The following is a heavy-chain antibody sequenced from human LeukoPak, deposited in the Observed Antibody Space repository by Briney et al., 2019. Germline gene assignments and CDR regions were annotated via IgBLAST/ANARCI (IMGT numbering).Heavy chain of an antibody. CDR3: ARGDSGFYYFDY. J-gene: IGHJ4*02. V-gene: IGHV4-59*01. Sequence: PSETLSLTCTVSGSSISSYYWSWIRQPPGKGLEWIGYIYYSGSTNYNPSLKSRVTISVDTSKNQFSLKLSSVTAADTAVYYCARGDSGFYYFDYWGQGTLVTVSS. CDR2: IYYSGST. CDR1: GSSISSYY. D-gene: IGHD3-10*01.